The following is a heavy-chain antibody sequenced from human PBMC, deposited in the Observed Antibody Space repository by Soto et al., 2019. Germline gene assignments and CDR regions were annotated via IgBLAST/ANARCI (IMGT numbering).Heavy chain of an antibody. V-gene: IGHV3-21*01. Sequence: EVQLVESGGGLVKPGGSLRLSCAASGFTFSTYSMNWVRQAPGKGLEWVSSISSRSNYIYYADSVKGRFTISRDNAKNSLYLQMNSLRAEDTAVFYCASAYGGNSDIPMDVWGQGTTVTVSS. CDR1: GFTFSTYS. J-gene: IGHJ6*02. CDR3: ASAYGGNSDIPMDV. CDR2: ISSRSNYI. D-gene: IGHD4-17*01.